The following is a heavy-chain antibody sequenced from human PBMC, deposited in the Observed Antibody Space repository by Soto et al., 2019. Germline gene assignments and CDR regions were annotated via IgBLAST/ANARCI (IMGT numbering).Heavy chain of an antibody. D-gene: IGHD3-3*01. V-gene: IGHV4-34*01. Sequence: ASETLSLTCALYGGSFDGYYWSWIRQSPGKGLEWIGEIHHSGSTKYNPSLKSRVYLSVDTSTKQFSLKMTSMTAADRGVYYCARGVDSWSGYLFWGQGTPVTVSS. CDR1: GGSFDGYY. CDR2: IHHSGST. J-gene: IGHJ4*02. CDR3: ARGVDSWSGYLF.